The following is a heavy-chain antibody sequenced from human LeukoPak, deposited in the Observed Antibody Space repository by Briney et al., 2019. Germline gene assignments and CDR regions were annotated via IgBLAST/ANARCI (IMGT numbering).Heavy chain of an antibody. CDR2: ISDDGGST. CDR1: GSTFSSYA. Sequence: GGSLRLSCAASGSTFSSYAMSWVRQAPGKGLEWVSAISDDGGSTYYADSVKGRFTISRDNSKNTLYLQMNSLRAEDTAVYYCAKVLITIFGVVRYDAFDIWGQGTMVTVSS. V-gene: IGHV3-23*01. D-gene: IGHD3-3*01. J-gene: IGHJ3*02. CDR3: AKVLITIFGVVRYDAFDI.